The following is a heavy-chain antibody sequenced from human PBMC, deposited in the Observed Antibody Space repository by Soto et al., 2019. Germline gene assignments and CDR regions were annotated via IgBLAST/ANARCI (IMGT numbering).Heavy chain of an antibody. D-gene: IGHD3-3*01. Sequence: ASVKVSCKASGYTFTSYAMHWVRQAPGQRLEWMGWINAGNGNTKYSQKFQGRVTITRDTSASTAYMELNSLRDEDTAVYYCAREYYDFWSADTPAPPHIDYWGQGTLVTVSS. CDR2: INAGNGNT. CDR1: GYTFTSYA. CDR3: AREYYDFWSADTPAPPHIDY. V-gene: IGHV1-3*01. J-gene: IGHJ4*02.